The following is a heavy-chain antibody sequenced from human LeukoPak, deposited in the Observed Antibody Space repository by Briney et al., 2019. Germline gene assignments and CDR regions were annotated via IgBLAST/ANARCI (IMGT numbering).Heavy chain of an antibody. CDR3: AREGTTITTWGS. CDR1: DGSITNNNYY. Sequence: SETLSLACTVSDGSITNNNYYWGWIRQPPGKGLEWIGSIYYSGSTYYNPSLKSRVTISVDTSKNQFSLKLNSVTAADTAVYYCAREGTTITTWGSWGQGTLVTVSS. CDR2: IYYSGST. J-gene: IGHJ5*02. D-gene: IGHD4-11*01. V-gene: IGHV4-39*01.